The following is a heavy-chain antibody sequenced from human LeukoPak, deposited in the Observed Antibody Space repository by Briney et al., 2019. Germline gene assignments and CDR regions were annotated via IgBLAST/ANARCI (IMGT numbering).Heavy chain of an antibody. J-gene: IGHJ6*03. CDR1: GFTFSSYS. V-gene: IGHV3-21*01. Sequence: GGSLRLSCAASGFTFSSYSMNWVRQAPGKGLEWVSSISSSSSYIYYADSVKGRFTISRDNAKNSLYLQMNSLRAEDTAVYYCARVIAAAGPFVLGPDYYYYYMDVWGKGTTVTVSS. D-gene: IGHD6-13*01. CDR2: ISSSSSYI. CDR3: ARVIAAAGPFVLGPDYYYYYMDV.